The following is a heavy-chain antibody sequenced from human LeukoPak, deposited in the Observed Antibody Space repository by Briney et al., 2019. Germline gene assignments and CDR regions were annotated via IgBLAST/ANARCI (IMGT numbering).Heavy chain of an antibody. D-gene: IGHD1-26*01. V-gene: IGHV4-39*01. CDR1: GGSISSSSYY. J-gene: IGHJ4*02. CDR3: ARHLGGSRGRLDY. Sequence: PSETLSLTCTVSGGSISSSSYYWGWIRQPPGKGLEWIGSIYYSGSTYYNPSLKSRVTISVDTSKNQFSLKLSSVTAADTAVYYCARHLGGSRGRLDYWGQGTLVTVSS. CDR2: IYYSGST.